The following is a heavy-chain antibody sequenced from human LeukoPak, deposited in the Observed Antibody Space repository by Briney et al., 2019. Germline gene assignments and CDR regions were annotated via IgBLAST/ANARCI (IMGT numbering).Heavy chain of an antibody. CDR1: GYSISSGYY. V-gene: IGHV4-38-2*02. Sequence: NPSETLSLTCTVSGYSISSGYYWGWIRQPPGKGREWIGSIYHSGSTYYNPSLKSRVTISVDTSKNQFSEKLSSVTGGDTSLYYCTKVVPGDCHFWAQANLVSVST. J-gene: IGHJ4*02. D-gene: IGHD2-21*01. CDR3: TKVVPGDCHF. CDR2: IYHSGST.